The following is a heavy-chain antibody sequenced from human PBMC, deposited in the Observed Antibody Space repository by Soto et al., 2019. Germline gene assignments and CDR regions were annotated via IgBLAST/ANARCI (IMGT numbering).Heavy chain of an antibody. CDR2: IKNDGSWT. J-gene: IGHJ4*02. V-gene: IGHV3-74*01. CDR1: GFTFSTYW. D-gene: IGHD3-22*01. Sequence: EVQLVESGGGLVQPGGSLRLSCAASGFTFSTYWIHWVRQATGKGLEWVSRIKNDGSWTYYVDSVEGRFTISRDNAKNTLYLQMNSLRAEDTAVYYCVRGDGDYYDGNGYLGRHWGQGTLVTVSS. CDR3: VRGDGDYYDGNGYLGRH.